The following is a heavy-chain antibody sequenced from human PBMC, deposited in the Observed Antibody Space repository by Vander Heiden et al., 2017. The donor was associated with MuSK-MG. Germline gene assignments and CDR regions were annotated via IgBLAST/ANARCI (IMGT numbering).Heavy chain of an antibody. J-gene: IGHJ4*02. CDR3: AKESRSGSYYPIDY. V-gene: IGHV3-33*06. D-gene: IGHD3-10*01. Sequence: QVQLVESGGGVVQPGRSLRLSCAASVFTFSSYAMHWVRQAQGKGLEWVAVIWDDGSNKYYADSVKGRFTISRENSKNTLYLQMNSLRAEDTAVYYCAKESRSGSYYPIDYWGQGTLVTVSS. CDR1: VFTFSSYA. CDR2: IWDDGSNK.